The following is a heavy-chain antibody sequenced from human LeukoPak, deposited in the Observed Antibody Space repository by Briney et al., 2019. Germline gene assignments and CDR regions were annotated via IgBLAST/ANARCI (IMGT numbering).Heavy chain of an antibody. Sequence: PSETLSLTCTVSGGXISSYYCSWIRQPPGKGLEWIGYIYYSGSTNYNPSLKSRVTISVDTSKNQFSLKLSSVTAADTAVYYCARDRCSGGSCYSNYWGQGTLVTVSS. CDR3: ARDRCSGGSCYSNY. D-gene: IGHD2-15*01. CDR1: GGXISSYY. J-gene: IGHJ4*02. CDR2: IYYSGST. V-gene: IGHV4-59*01.